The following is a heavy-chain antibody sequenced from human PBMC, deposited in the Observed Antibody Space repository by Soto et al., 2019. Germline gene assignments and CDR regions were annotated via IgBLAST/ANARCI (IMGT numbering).Heavy chain of an antibody. CDR2: INPNSGGT. D-gene: IGHD3-10*01. V-gene: IGHV1-2*04. Sequence: ASVKVSCKASGYTFTGYYMHWVRQAPGQGLEWMGWINPNSGGTNYAQKFQGWVTMTRDTSNSTAYMELSRLSSDDTAGYNWERDLYYGSGSYYSKGPHLTYYYYMDVWGKGTTVTVSS. CDR3: ERDLYYGSGSYYSKGPHLTYYYYMDV. CDR1: GYTFTGYY. J-gene: IGHJ6*03.